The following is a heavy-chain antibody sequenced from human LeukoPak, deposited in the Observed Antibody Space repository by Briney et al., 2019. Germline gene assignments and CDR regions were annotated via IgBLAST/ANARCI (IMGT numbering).Heavy chain of an antibody. CDR2: INHSGST. J-gene: IGHJ4*02. CDR3: ARGFNQLPLYDSSGFHYFDY. Sequence: PSETLSLTCIVSGNSIGSGDYYWSWIRQPPGTGLEWIGEINHSGSTNYNPSLKSRVTISVDTSKNQFSLKLSSVTAADTAVYYCARGFNQLPLYDSSGFHYFDYWGQGTLVTVSS. V-gene: IGHV4-34*01. CDR1: GNSIGSGDYY. D-gene: IGHD3-22*01.